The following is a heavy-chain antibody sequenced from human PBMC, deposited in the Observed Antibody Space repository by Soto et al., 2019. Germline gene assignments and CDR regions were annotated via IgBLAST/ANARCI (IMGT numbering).Heavy chain of an antibody. V-gene: IGHV4-59*01. CDR1: GGSISSYY. D-gene: IGHD3-16*01. CDR2: IYYSGST. J-gene: IGHJ6*03. CDR3: ARDLGDEVYYSYYYLDV. Sequence: SESLSLTCTVSGGSISSYYWSWSRQPQGKGLEWIGYIYYSGSTNYNPSLKSRVTISVDTSKNQFSLKLSSVTAADTAVYYCARDLGDEVYYSYYYLDVWGKGTTVTVSS.